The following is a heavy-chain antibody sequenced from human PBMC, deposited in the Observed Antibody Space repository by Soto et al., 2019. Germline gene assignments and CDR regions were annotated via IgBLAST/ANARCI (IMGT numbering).Heavy chain of an antibody. J-gene: IGHJ3*01. CDR3: AKDIDVSIGAYDAFDV. CDR2: ISWNSNNI. V-gene: IGHV3-9*01. D-gene: IGHD2-21*01. CDR1: GFNFDGYA. Sequence: GGSLRLSCAASGFNFDGYAMHWVRQAPGKGLEWVSGISWNSNNIDYAGSVKGRFTISRDNAKNSLYLQMNSLRAEDTAFYYCAKDIDVSIGAYDAFDVWGQGTVVTVSS.